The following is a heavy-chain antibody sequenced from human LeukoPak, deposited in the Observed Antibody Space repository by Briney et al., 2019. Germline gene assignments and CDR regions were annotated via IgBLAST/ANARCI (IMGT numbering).Heavy chain of an antibody. CDR1: GGSISTSSYY. D-gene: IGHD6-25*01. J-gene: IGHJ4*02. Sequence: SSETLSLTCTVSGGSISTSSYYWAWIRQPPGKGLEWIGTIYYIVTTYYNASLKSRVSMSVDTSKNQFSLKLTSLTAADTAVYFCASAVRYSSVQTGANFDHWGQGTLVTVSS. CDR2: IYYIVTT. V-gene: IGHV4-39*07. CDR3: ASAVRYSSVQTGANFDH.